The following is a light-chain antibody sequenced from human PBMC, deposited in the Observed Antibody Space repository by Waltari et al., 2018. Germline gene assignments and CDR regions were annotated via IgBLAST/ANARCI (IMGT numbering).Light chain of an antibody. V-gene: IGLV2-14*03. Sequence: QSALTQPASVSGSPGQSITISCTGPSSDVGGYNYVSWYQQHPGKAPKPIIYDVSNRPSGVSNRVSGSKSGNTASLTISGLQAEDEADYYCSSYTSSSTLVFGGGTKLTVL. CDR3: SSYTSSSTLV. CDR2: DVS. CDR1: SSDVGGYNY. J-gene: IGLJ2*01.